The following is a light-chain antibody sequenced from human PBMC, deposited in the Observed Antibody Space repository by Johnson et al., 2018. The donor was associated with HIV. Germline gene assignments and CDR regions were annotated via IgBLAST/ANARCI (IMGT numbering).Light chain of an antibody. Sequence: QSVLTQPPSVSAAPGQKVTISCSGSSSNVGNNYVSWFQQLPGTAPKLLIYDNNERPSGIPDRFSGSKSGTSATLGITGLQTGDEADYYCGTWDSSLSAGGYVFGTGTKVTVL. V-gene: IGLV1-51*01. CDR3: GTWDSSLSAGGYV. CDR2: DNN. J-gene: IGLJ1*01. CDR1: SSNVGNNY.